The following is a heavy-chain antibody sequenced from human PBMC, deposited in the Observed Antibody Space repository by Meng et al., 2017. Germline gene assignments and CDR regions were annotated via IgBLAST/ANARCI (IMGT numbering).Heavy chain of an antibody. CDR2: ISGSGGST. D-gene: IGHD3-10*01. J-gene: IGHJ4*02. CDR3: AKVRLLWFGEFLSPDYFDY. V-gene: IGHV3-23*01. Sequence: GESLKISCAASGFTFSSYAMSWVRQAPGKGLEWVSAISGSGGSTYYADSVKGRFTISRNNSKNTLYLQMNSLRAEDTAVYYCAKVRLLWFGEFLSPDYFDYWGQGTLVTVSS. CDR1: GFTFSSYA.